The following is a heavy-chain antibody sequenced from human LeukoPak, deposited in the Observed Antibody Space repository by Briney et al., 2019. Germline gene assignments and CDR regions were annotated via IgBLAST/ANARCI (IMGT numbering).Heavy chain of an antibody. D-gene: IGHD5-24*01. CDR1: GDSVSSNSAA. Sequence: SQTLSLTCAISGDSVSSNSAAWNWIRQSPSRGLEWLGRTYYRSRWYNDYAVSVKSRITINPDTSKNQFSLQLSSVTPEDTAVYYCARQNNTYHHYNLGWFDPWGQGTLVTVSS. CDR2: TYYRSRWYN. J-gene: IGHJ5*02. CDR3: ARQNNTYHHYNLGWFDP. V-gene: IGHV6-1*01.